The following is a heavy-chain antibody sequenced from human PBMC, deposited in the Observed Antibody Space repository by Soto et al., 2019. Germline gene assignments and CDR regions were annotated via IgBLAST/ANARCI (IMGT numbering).Heavy chain of an antibody. V-gene: IGHV1-69*13. Sequence: SVRVSCKASGGTFSSYAISWVRQAPGQGLEWMGGIIPIFGTANYAQKFQGRVTIAADESTSTAYMELSSLRSEDTAVYYCARDRPGGTSHNAFDIWGQGTIVTVSS. CDR1: GGTFSSYA. CDR3: ARDRPGGTSHNAFDI. J-gene: IGHJ3*02. D-gene: IGHD2-2*01. CDR2: IIPIFGTA.